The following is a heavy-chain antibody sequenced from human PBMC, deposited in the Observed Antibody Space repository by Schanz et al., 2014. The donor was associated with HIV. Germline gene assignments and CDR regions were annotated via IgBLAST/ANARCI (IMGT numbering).Heavy chain of an antibody. CDR2: RIPLFGTS. J-gene: IGHJ6*02. V-gene: IGHV1-69*01. CDR1: GGTFSSYA. Sequence: QVQLVQSGGEVKNPGSSVKVSCKASGGTFSSYAISWVRQAPGQGLEWVAGRIPLFGTSNSAQKFQGRVTITADESTNTAYMELSSLRSDDTAVYYCASRRSSWGFYYGLDVWGQGSTVTVSS. CDR3: ASRRSSWGFYYGLDV. D-gene: IGHD3-3*01.